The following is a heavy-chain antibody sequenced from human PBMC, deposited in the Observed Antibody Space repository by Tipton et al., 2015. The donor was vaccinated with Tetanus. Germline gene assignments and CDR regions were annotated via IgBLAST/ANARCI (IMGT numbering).Heavy chain of an antibody. CDR1: GGSMSSHY. J-gene: IGHJ4*02. V-gene: IGHV4-59*08. D-gene: IGHD3-3*01. CDR3: ARHTNFWSGYYIVY. Sequence: TLSLTCSVSGGSMSSHYWSWIRQPPGKGLEWIGYIYYSGSTNYNPSLKSRVTISVDTSKNQFSLKLSSVTAADTAVYYCARHTNFWSGYYIVYWGQGTLVTVSS. CDR2: IYYSGST.